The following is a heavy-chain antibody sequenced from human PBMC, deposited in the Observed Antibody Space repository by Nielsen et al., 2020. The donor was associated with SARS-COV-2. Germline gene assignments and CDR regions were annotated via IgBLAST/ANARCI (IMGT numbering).Heavy chain of an antibody. CDR3: ARDGSGWYIGY. CDR1: GFTFSSYA. Sequence: SLTISCAASGFTFSSYAMHWVRQAPGKGLEWVSVISYDGSNKYYADSVKGRFTISRDNSKNTLYLQMNSLRAEDTAVYYCARDGSGWYIGYWGQGTLVTVSS. CDR2: ISYDGSNK. D-gene: IGHD6-19*01. J-gene: IGHJ4*02. V-gene: IGHV3-30-3*01.